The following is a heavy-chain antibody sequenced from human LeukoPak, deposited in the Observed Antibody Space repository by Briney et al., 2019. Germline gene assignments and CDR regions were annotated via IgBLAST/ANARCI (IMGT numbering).Heavy chain of an antibody. CDR1: GYPFTTYD. CDR3: AREHDAFDI. Sequence: GASVKVSCKASGYPFTTYDLNWVRQATGQGLEWMGWINPNLGATDYAQKFQGRVTITMNISISTTYMELSSLRSDDTAVYYCAREHDAFDIWGQGTMVTVSS. V-gene: IGHV1-8*03. J-gene: IGHJ3*02. CDR2: INPNLGAT.